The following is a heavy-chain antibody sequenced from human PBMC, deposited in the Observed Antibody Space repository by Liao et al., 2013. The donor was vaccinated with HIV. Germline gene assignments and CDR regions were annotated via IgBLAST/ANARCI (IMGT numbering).Heavy chain of an antibody. CDR1: GASFNDYY. CDR2: VNRSGFT. D-gene: IGHD3-10*01. V-gene: IGHV4-34*01. J-gene: IGHJ6*03. CDR3: ARVRRHYGSGNYAHYYYYYMDV. Sequence: QVQVQQWAAGLLKPSETLSLTCAVSGASFNDYYWSWIRQPPGTGTCSGLGKVNRSGFTNYHPSLKSRVTISVDRSKNHFSLKLSSVTAADTAVYYCARVRRHYGSGNYAHYYYYYMDVWGERDHGHRLL.